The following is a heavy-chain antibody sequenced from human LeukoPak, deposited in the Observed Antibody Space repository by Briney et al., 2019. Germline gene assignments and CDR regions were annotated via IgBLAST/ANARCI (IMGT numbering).Heavy chain of an antibody. Sequence: PGRSLRLSCAASGFTFSSYAMHWVRQAPGKGLEWVAVISYDGSNKYYADSVKGRFTISRDNSKNTLYLQMSSLRAEDTAVYYCARDVTSLVPTPGDYWGQGTLVTVSS. CDR3: ARDVTSLVPTPGDY. J-gene: IGHJ4*02. D-gene: IGHD2-15*01. CDR1: GFTFSSYA. V-gene: IGHV3-30-3*01. CDR2: ISYDGSNK.